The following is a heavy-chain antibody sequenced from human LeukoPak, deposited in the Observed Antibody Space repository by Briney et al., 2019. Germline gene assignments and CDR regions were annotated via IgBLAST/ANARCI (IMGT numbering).Heavy chain of an antibody. CDR3: ARRGSSSSLDY. Sequence: SVKGRSTISRDNAKDSLFLQMNSLRDGDTAVYYCARRGSSSSLDYWGQGTLVTVSS. J-gene: IGHJ4*02. D-gene: IGHD6-13*01. V-gene: IGHV3-48*02.